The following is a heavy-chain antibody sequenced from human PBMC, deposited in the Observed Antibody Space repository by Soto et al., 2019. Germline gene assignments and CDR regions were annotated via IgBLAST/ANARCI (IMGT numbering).Heavy chain of an antibody. V-gene: IGHV4-39*01. CDR3: ARHRSDFWFDP. CDR1: GGSIGSSSYF. J-gene: IGHJ5*02. D-gene: IGHD2-15*01. Sequence: SGTLPLTCTVSGGSIGSSSYFWGWIRQPPWKGLEWIGSIYYSGSTYYNPSLKSRVTVSVDTSKNQFSLKLNSVTAADTAVYYCARHRSDFWFDPWGQGTLVTVSS. CDR2: IYYSGST.